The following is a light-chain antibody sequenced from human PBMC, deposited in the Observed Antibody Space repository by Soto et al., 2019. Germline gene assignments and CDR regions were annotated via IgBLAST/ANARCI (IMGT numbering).Light chain of an antibody. CDR2: DAS. CDR3: QQYGSSPLT. Sequence: EIVLTQSPGTLSLSPGERATLSCRASQSVSSSYLAWYQQTPGQAPRLLIYDASNRATGIPDRFSGSGSGTDFTLTISRLYPEDFAVYYCQQYGSSPLTFGGGTKVEIK. V-gene: IGKV3-20*01. CDR1: QSVSSSY. J-gene: IGKJ4*02.